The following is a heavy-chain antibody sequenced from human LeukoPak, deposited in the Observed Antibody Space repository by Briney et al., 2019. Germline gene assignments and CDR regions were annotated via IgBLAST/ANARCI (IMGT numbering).Heavy chain of an antibody. CDR3: AELGITMIGGV. V-gene: IGHV3-74*01. Sequence: GGSLRLSCAASGFMFSSYWMHWVRLSPGKGLVWVSCINPDGSETTYADSVKGRLTISRDNAKNSLYLQMNSLRAEDTAVYYCAELGITMIGGVWGKGTTVTISS. CDR1: GFMFSSYW. CDR2: INPDGSET. J-gene: IGHJ6*04. D-gene: IGHD3-10*02.